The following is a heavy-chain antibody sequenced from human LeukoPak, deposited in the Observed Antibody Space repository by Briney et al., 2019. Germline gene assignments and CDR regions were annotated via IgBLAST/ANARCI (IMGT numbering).Heavy chain of an antibody. Sequence: GASVKVSCKASGGTFSSYAISWVQQAPGQGLEWVGGIIPIFGTANYAQKFQGRVTITADESTSTAYMELSSLRSEDTAVYYCARGPDTAMVTPPNYYYGMDVWGQGTTVTVSS. J-gene: IGHJ6*02. D-gene: IGHD5-18*01. CDR2: IIPIFGTA. V-gene: IGHV1-69*13. CDR3: ARGPDTAMVTPPNYYYGMDV. CDR1: GGTFSSYA.